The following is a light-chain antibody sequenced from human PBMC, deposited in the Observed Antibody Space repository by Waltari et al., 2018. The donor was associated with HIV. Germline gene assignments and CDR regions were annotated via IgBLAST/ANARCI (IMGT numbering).Light chain of an antibody. V-gene: IGKV1-33*01. CDR1: QDITTR. J-gene: IGKJ3*01. Sequence: DVQITQSPSSLSASVGDRVTISCRASQDITTRLNWYQQKAGKAPKLLMYDASNLETGVPSRFSGSGYETDFTFNISSLQPEDVATYFCQQYKTFPFTFGPGTKVEVK. CDR2: DAS. CDR3: QQYKTFPFT.